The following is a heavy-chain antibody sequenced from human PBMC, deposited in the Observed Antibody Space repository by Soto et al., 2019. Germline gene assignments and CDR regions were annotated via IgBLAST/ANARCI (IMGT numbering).Heavy chain of an antibody. CDR1: GFTFSSYA. J-gene: IGHJ6*02. V-gene: IGHV3-23*01. CDR3: AKLILRDFWSGRIGYGMDV. CDR2: ISGSGGST. Sequence: GGSLRLSCAASGFTFSSYAMSWVRQAPGKGLEWVSAISGSGGSTYYADSVKGRFTISRDNSKNTLYLQMNSLRAEDTAVYYCAKLILRDFWSGRIGYGMDVWGQGTTVAVSS. D-gene: IGHD3-3*01.